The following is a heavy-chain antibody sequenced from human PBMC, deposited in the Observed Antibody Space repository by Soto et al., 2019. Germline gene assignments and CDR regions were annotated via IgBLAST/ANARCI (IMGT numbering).Heavy chain of an antibody. CDR3: ARGREAYKWNDAGY. D-gene: IGHD1-1*01. CDR2: IYYSGST. J-gene: IGHJ4*02. V-gene: IGHV4-59*01. Sequence: QVQLQESGPGLVKPSETLSLTCIVSGGSISPYYWSWIRQPPGKGLEWIGYIYYSGSTNYNPSLKSRVTISVDTSKNQFSLRLSSVTAADTAVYYCARGREAYKWNDAGYWGQGTLVTVSS. CDR1: GGSISPYY.